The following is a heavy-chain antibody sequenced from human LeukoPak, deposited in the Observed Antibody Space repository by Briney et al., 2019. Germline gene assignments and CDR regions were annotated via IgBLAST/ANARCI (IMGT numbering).Heavy chain of an antibody. Sequence: ASVKVSCKVSGNTLTEFPIHWVRQAPGKGPEWMGGFDPESGKMIYAQKFQDRLTMTEDTSTDTAHMELRSLRSEDTAVIYCKTPKAVQLYGKKIYFSAFDFWGQGT. CDR2: FDPESGKM. V-gene: IGHV1-24*01. CDR3: KTPKAVQLYGKKIYFSAFDF. J-gene: IGHJ3*01. D-gene: IGHD2-8*01. CDR1: GNTLTEFP.